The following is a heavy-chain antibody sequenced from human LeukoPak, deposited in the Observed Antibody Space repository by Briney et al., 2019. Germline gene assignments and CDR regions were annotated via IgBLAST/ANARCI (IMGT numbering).Heavy chain of an antibody. D-gene: IGHD1-26*01. CDR2: MNPNSGNT. J-gene: IGHJ6*03. Sequence: ASVKVSCKASGYTFTSYDINWVRQATGQGLEWMGWMNPNSGNTGYAQKFQGRVTMTRNTSISTAYMELSSLRSEDTAMYYCARAPEWGKSNYYYCMDVWGKGTTVTVSS. CDR3: ARAPEWGKSNYYYCMDV. V-gene: IGHV1-8*01. CDR1: GYTFTSYD.